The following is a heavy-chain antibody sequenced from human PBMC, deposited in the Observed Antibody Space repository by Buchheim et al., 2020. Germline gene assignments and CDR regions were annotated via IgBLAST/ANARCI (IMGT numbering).Heavy chain of an antibody. D-gene: IGHD1-7*01. Sequence: QVQLVESGGGVVQPGRSLRLSCAASGFTFSSYGMHWVRQAPGKGLEWVAVIWYDGSNKYYADSVKGRFTISRDNYKNKPYLQMNSLRAEDTAVYYCARDGVTGTTNYFDYWGQGTL. J-gene: IGHJ4*02. CDR2: IWYDGSNK. CDR3: ARDGVTGTTNYFDY. CDR1: GFTFSSYG. V-gene: IGHV3-33*01.